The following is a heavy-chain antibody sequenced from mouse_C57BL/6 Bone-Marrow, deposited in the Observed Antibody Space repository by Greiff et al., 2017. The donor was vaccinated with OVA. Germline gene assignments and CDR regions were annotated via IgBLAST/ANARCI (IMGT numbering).Heavy chain of an antibody. CDR2: IYPGNSDT. D-gene: IGHD2-2*01. Sequence: EVHLVESGTVLARPGASVKMSCKTSGYTFTSYWMHWVKQRPGQGLEWIGAIYPGNSDTSYNQKFKGKAKLTAVTSASTAYMELSSLTNEDSAVYYCTMDLLWLRREAYWGQGTLVTVSA. CDR1: GYTFTSYW. V-gene: IGHV1-5*01. J-gene: IGHJ3*01. CDR3: TMDLLWLRREAY.